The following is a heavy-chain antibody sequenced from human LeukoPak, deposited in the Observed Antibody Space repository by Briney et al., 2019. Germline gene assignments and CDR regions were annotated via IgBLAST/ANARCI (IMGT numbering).Heavy chain of an antibody. CDR2: IIPIFGTA. CDR1: GGTFSSYA. D-gene: IGHD2-2*02. J-gene: IGHJ6*03. CDR3: AYCSSTSCYTPQTLNREPYYYYYYMDV. Sequence: ASVKVSCKASGGTFSSYAISWVRQAPGQGLEWMGGIIPIFGTANYAQKFQGRVTITTDESTSTAYMELSSLRSEDTAVYYCAYCSSTSCYTPQTLNREPYYYYYYMDVWGKGTTVTVSS. V-gene: IGHV1-69*05.